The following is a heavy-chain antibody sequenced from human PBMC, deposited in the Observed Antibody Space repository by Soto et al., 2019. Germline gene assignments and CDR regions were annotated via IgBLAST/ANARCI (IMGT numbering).Heavy chain of an antibody. CDR1: GAAFSNYT. V-gene: IGHV1-69*08. D-gene: IGHD1-1*01. J-gene: IGHJ6*03. CDR2: VIPLLDAS. Sequence: QVQLVQSGADVKKPGSSVKISCTASGAAFSNYTFTWVRRAPGQGLEWVGRVIPLLDASNYAEKFQDRVTISADSSTSTVDMELSGLRSEDSAIYYCASGKSQMSQDRMGFYYYMDVWCKGTTVTVSS. CDR3: ASGKSQMSQDRMGFYYYMDV.